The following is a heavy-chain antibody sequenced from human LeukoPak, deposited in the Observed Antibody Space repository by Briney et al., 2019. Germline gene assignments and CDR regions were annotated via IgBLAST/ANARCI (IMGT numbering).Heavy chain of an antibody. CDR2: IKRKTDGETR. D-gene: IGHD3-22*01. CDR1: GFTFSNAW. V-gene: IGHV3-15*01. CDR3: TTDQYYYDSSVGYHQGSEY. Sequence: PGGSLRLSCAVSGFTFSNAWMTWVRQAPGKGLEWVGRIKRKTDGETREYAAPVRGRFTISRDDSKNTLYLEMNSLKTEDTAVYYCTTDQYYYDSSVGYHQGSEYWGQGTLVTVSS. J-gene: IGHJ4*02.